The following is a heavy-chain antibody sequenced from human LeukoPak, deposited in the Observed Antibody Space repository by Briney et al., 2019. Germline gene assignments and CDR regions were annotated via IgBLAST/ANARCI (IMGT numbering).Heavy chain of an antibody. CDR2: INHSGST. J-gene: IGHJ5*02. CDR1: GGSFSSYY. V-gene: IGHV4-34*01. D-gene: IGHD1-26*01. CDR3: AREPLWGNWFDP. Sequence: PSETLSLTCTVYGGSFSSYYWSWIRQPPGKGLEWIGEINHSGSTNYNPSIKSRVTISVDTSKNQFSLKLSSVTAADTAVYYCAREPLWGNWFDPWGQGTLVTVSS.